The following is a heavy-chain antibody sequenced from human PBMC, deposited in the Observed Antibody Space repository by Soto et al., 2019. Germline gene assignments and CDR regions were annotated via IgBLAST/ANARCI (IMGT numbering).Heavy chain of an antibody. J-gene: IGHJ3*02. D-gene: IGHD3-22*01. CDR1: WFTFSIYE. CDR3: ASKRPADYYDSSGSIGDAFDI. V-gene: IGHV3-48*03. CDR2: ISSSGSTI. Sequence: LTLSCAACWFTFSIYEMTWVRQAPGKGLEWVSYISSSGSTIYYADSVKGRFTISRDNAKNSLYLQMNSLRAEDTAVYYCASKRPADYYDSSGSIGDAFDIWGQGTMVTVSS.